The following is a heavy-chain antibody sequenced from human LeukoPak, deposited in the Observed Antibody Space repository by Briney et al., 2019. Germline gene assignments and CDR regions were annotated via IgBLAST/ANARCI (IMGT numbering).Heavy chain of an antibody. CDR2: INSDGSST. V-gene: IGHV3-74*01. J-gene: IGHJ4*02. CDR1: GFTFSSYE. CDR3: ARGIAARPDY. Sequence: PGGSLRLSCAASGFTFSSYEMNWVRQAPGKGLEWVSRINSDGSSTSYADSVKGRFTISRDNAKNTLYLQMNSLRAEDTAVYYCARGIAARPDYWGQGTLVTVSS. D-gene: IGHD6-6*01.